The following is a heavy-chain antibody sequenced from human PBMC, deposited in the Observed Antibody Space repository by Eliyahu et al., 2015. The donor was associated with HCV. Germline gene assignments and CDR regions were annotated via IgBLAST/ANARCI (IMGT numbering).Heavy chain of an antibody. CDR2: XFPGXSDT. J-gene: IGHJ4*02. D-gene: IGHD3-10*01. CDR1: GYSFTRSW. CDR3: ARQGGLRGAFDY. V-gene: IGHV5-51*01. Sequence: EVQLVQSGAEVKKPGESLKISCEGSGYSFTRSWIGWVRPMPGKGLGGXGVXFPGXSDTRYSPSFQGQVTFSADKXMSTAFLQWSSLKASDTAMYYCARQGGLRGAFDYWGQGTLVTVSS.